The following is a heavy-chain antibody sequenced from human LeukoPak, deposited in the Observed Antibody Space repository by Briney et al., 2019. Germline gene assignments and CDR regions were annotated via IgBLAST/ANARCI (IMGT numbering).Heavy chain of an antibody. V-gene: IGHV1-2*02. D-gene: IGHD3-9*01. J-gene: IGHJ6*03. CDR3: AKDDGRGYDSLIGFRGYYMDV. CDR1: GYTFTGYY. Sequence: ASVKVSCKASGYTFTGYYMHWVRQAPGQGLECMGWINPNSGGTNYAQKFQGRVTMTRDTSISTAYMELSRLRSEDTALYYCAKDDGRGYDSLIGFRGYYMDVWGKGTTVTVSS. CDR2: INPNSGGT.